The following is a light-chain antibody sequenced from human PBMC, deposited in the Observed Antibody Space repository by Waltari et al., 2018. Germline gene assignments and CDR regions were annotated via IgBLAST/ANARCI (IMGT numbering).Light chain of an antibody. CDR2: WAS. Sequence: DIVMTQSPDSLAVSLGERATINCKSSHSVLETSANKNYLAWYQQRPGQSPKMPFYWASVREAGVPERLSAGGSGTDFTLTINSLQAEDVAVYFCQQYFSGHTFGQGTKLEIK. J-gene: IGKJ2*01. CDR1: HSVLETSANKNY. CDR3: QQYFSGHT. V-gene: IGKV4-1*01.